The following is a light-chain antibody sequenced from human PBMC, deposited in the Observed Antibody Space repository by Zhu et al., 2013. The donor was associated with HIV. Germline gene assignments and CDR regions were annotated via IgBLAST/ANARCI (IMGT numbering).Light chain of an antibody. CDR2: EDS. J-gene: IGLJ2*01. CDR3: QVWDSSSDNPI. V-gene: IGLV3-21*01. Sequence: SYEVAQPPSVSVAPGKTARITCGGNKIGSKSVHWYQQKPGQAPVLVVYEDSDRPSGIPERFSGSNSGNTATLTINRVEAGDEADYYCQVWDSSSDNPIFGGGTKLTVL. CDR1: KIGSKS.